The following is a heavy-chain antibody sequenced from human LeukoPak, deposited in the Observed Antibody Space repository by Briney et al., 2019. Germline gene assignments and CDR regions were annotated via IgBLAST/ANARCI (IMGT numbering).Heavy chain of an antibody. Sequence: GESLKISCTVSGYNFTNYWIAWVRQMPGKGLEWMGIIYPGDSDTIYSPSFQGQVTISADKSISTAYLQWSALKASDTAMYYCARPTGYFAPIDCWGQGTLVTVSS. J-gene: IGHJ4*02. CDR2: IYPGDSDT. CDR3: ARPTGYFAPIDC. V-gene: IGHV5-51*01. CDR1: GYNFTNYW. D-gene: IGHD3-9*01.